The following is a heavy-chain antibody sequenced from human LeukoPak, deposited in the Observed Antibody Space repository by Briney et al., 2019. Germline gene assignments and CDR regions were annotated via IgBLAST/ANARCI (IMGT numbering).Heavy chain of an antibody. CDR3: SRFVVVTAGDY. CDR1: GFTLSSYW. J-gene: IGHJ4*02. CDR2: ISSDGMTT. Sequence: PGGSLRLSCAASGFTLSSYWMHWVRQAPGKGLVWVARISSDGMTTTYADSVKGRFTISRDSAKNTLYLQMNSLRAEDTAVYYCSRFVVVTAGDYWGQGTLVTVSS. V-gene: IGHV3-74*03. D-gene: IGHD2-21*02.